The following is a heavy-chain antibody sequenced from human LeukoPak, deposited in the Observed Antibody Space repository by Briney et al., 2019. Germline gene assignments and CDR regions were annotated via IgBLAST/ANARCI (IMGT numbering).Heavy chain of an antibody. J-gene: IGHJ4*02. D-gene: IGHD1-26*01. CDR1: GGSISSSSYY. CDR3: ARRRSIVGATSVFDY. Sequence: SETLSLTCTVSGGSISSSSYYWGWIRQPPGKGLEWIGSIYYSGSTYYNPSLKSRVTISVDTSKNQFSLKLSSVTPADTAVYYCARRRSIVGATSVFDYWGQGTLVTVSS. CDR2: IYYSGST. V-gene: IGHV4-39*01.